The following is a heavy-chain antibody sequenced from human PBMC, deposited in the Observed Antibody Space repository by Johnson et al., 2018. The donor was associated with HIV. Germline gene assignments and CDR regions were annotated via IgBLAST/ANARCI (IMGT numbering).Heavy chain of an antibody. V-gene: IGHV3-30*18. J-gene: IGHJ3*01. CDR2: ISSDGSNK. CDR3: AKDPRYKYGGAFDV. CDR1: GFTFSSYA. D-gene: IGHD3-16*01. Sequence: QVQLVESGGGLVQPGGSLRLSCAASGFTFSSYAMSWVRQAPGKGLEWVAIISSDGSNKYYADSVKGRFTISRDNSRNTLYLQVNSLRVEDTAVYYCAKDPRYKYGGAFDVWGQGTTVTVSS.